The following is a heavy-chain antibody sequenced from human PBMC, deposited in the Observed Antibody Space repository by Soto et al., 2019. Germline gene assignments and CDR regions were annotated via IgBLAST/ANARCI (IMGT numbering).Heavy chain of an antibody. CDR2: ISSSGSTI. V-gene: IGHV3-48*03. CDR3: ARERDDYVWGSYLRSPFFDY. D-gene: IGHD3-16*02. J-gene: IGHJ4*02. Sequence: LRLSCAASGFTFSSYEMNWVRQAPGKGLEWVSYISSSGSTIYYADSVKGRFTISRDNAKNSLYLQMNSLRAEDTAVYYCARERDDYVWGSYLRSPFFDYWGQGTLVTVS. CDR1: GFTFSSYE.